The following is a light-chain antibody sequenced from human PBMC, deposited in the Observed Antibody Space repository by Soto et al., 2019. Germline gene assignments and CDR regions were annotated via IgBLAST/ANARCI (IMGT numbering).Light chain of an antibody. V-gene: IGLV1-44*01. CDR3: ATWDDSLNSWV. CDR1: TSNIGSNT. J-gene: IGLJ3*02. CDR2: SNN. Sequence: QTVVTQPPSASGTPGQRVTISCSGSTSNIGSNTVNWYQQIPETAPKLLIYSNNQRPSGVPDRLSGSKSGTSASLAISGLQSEDEADYYCATWDDSLNSWVFGGGTKLTVL.